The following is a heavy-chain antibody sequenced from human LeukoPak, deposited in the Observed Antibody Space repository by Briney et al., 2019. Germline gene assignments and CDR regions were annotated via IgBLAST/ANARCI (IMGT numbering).Heavy chain of an antibody. V-gene: IGHV4-34*01. CDR3: ARGRRRESYDFWSGPYGNY. CDR1: GGSFSGYY. D-gene: IGHD3-3*01. J-gene: IGHJ4*02. Sequence: SETLSLTCAVYGGSFSGYYRSWIRQPPGKGLEWIGEINRSGSTNYNPSLKSRVTISVDTSKNQFSLKLSSVTAADTAVYYCARGRRRESYDFWSGPYGNYWGQGTLVTVSS. CDR2: INRSGST.